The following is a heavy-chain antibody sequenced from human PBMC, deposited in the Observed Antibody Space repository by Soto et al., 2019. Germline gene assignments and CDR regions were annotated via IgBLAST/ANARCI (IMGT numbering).Heavy chain of an antibody. V-gene: IGHV4-4*02. CDR1: GGSISSSNW. CDR3: ARDSVDIVATIHGGYYYYMDV. J-gene: IGHJ6*03. D-gene: IGHD5-12*01. Sequence: SETLSLTCAVSGGSISSSNWWSWVRQPPGKGLECIGEIYHSGSTNYNPSLKSRVTISVDKSKNQFSLKLSSVTAADTAVYYCARDSVDIVATIHGGYYYYMDVWGKGTTVTVSS. CDR2: IYHSGST.